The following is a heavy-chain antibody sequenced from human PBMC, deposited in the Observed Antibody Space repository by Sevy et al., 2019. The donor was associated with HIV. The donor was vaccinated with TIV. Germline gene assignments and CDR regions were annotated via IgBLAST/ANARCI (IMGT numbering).Heavy chain of an antibody. V-gene: IGHV3-23*01. CDR2: ISGSGGST. CDR3: AKDSAGIVVVVAALDY. D-gene: IGHD2-15*01. J-gene: IGHJ4*02. Sequence: GGSLRLSCAASGFTFSSYAMSWVRQAPGKGLEWVSAISGSGGSTYYAYSVKGRFTISRDNSKNPLYLQMNSLRAEDTAVYYCAKDSAGIVVVVAALDYWGQGTLVTVSS. CDR1: GFTFSSYA.